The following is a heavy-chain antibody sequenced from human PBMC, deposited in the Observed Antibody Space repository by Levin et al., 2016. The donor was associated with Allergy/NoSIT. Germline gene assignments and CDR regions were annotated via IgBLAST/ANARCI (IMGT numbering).Heavy chain of an antibody. CDR1: GGTFSSYA. Sequence: SVKVSCKASGGTFSSYAISWVRQAPGQGLEWMGRIIPILGIANYAQKFQGRVTITADKSTSTAYMELSSLRSEDTAVYYCARDVPLDGYNNYYYYYGMDVWGQGTTVTVSS. D-gene: IGHD5-24*01. CDR3: ARDVPLDGYNNYYYYYGMDV. J-gene: IGHJ6*02. V-gene: IGHV1-69*04. CDR2: IIPILGIA.